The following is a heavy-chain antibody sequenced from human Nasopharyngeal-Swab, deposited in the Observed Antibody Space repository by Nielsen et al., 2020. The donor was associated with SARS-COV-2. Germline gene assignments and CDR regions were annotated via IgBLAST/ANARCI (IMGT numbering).Heavy chain of an antibody. CDR2: IYYSGST. J-gene: IGHJ6*02. Sequence: SETLSLTCTVSGGSISSYYWSWIRQPPGKGLEWIGYIYYSGSTNYNPSLKSRVTISVDTSKNQLSLKLSSVTAADTAVYYCASLLRSYCSGGSCYPNGMDVWGQGTTVTVS. D-gene: IGHD2-15*01. V-gene: IGHV4-59*01. CDR1: GGSISSYY. CDR3: ASLLRSYCSGGSCYPNGMDV.